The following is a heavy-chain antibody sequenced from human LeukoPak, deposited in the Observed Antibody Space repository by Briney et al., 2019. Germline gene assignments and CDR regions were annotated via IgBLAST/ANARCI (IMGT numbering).Heavy chain of an antibody. CDR2: IYIDANT. Sequence: GGSLRLPCAVSGFTVSTNHMSWVRQAPGKGLEWVSVIYIDANTYSTDPVKGRFTISRDNSKNTVFLQMNSLRAEDTAVYYCARDREVVTAKAQMDVWGKGTTVTVSS. CDR1: GFTVSTNH. D-gene: IGHD2-21*02. CDR3: ARDREVVTAKAQMDV. V-gene: IGHV3-53*01. J-gene: IGHJ6*04.